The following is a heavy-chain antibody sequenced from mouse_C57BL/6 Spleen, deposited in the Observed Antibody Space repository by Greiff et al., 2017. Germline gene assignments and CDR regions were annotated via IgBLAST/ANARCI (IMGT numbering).Heavy chain of an antibody. CDR3: ARNDYDQGFAY. J-gene: IGHJ3*01. D-gene: IGHD2-4*01. Sequence: QVQLKESGPGLVAPSQSLSITCTVSGFSLTSYAISWVRQPPGKGLEWLGVIRTGGGTNYNSALKSRLSISKDNSKSQVFLKMNSLQTDDTARYYCARNDYDQGFAYWGQGTLVTVSA. CDR1: GFSLTSYA. V-gene: IGHV2-9-1*01. CDR2: IRTGGGT.